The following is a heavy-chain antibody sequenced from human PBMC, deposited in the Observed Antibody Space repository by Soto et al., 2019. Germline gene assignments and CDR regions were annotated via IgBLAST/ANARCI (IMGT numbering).Heavy chain of an antibody. CDR3: VKDLNFDFWTGYRYYAMEI. CDR1: GFTFSSYA. V-gene: IGHV3-23*01. D-gene: IGHD3-3*01. Sequence: EEQLLESGGDLVQPGGSLKLSCAASGFTFSSYAMNWVRQAPGKGLEWVSSINGNGRKTSYADSVRGRFTISRDNSKKTLFLHVNSLRAEDTAVYYRVKDLNFDFWTGYRYYAMEIWGQGTTVTVS. J-gene: IGHJ6*02. CDR2: INGNGRKT.